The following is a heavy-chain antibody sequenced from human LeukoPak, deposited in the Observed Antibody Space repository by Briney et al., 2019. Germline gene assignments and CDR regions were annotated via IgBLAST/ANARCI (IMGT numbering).Heavy chain of an antibody. CDR3: ARNYGSGSYFTDY. J-gene: IGHJ4*02. CDR2: ISYDGSNK. Sequence: GGSLRLSCAADAFTFSSYAMRWVRQAPGKGLEWVAVISYDGSNKYYADSVKGRFTISRDNSKNTLYLQMNSLRAEDTAVYYCARNYGSGSYFTDYWGQGPLVTVSS. V-gene: IGHV3-30-3*01. CDR1: AFTFSSYA. D-gene: IGHD3-10*01.